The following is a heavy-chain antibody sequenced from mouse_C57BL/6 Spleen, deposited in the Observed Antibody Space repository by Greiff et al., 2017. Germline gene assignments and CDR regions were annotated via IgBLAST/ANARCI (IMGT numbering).Heavy chain of an antibody. J-gene: IGHJ4*01. CDR1: GFTFSDYY. CDR3: AREGRATYYYAMDY. D-gene: IGHD3-1*01. CDR2: INYDGSST. Sequence: EVQRVESEGGLVQPGSSMKLSCTASGFTFSDYYMAWVRQVPEKGLEWVANINYDGSSTYYLDSLKSRFIISRDNAKNILYLQMSSLKSEDTATYYCAREGRATYYYAMDYWGQGTSVTVSS. V-gene: IGHV5-16*01.